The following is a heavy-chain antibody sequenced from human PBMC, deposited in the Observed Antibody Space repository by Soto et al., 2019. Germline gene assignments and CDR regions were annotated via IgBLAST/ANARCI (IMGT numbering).Heavy chain of an antibody. CDR2: ILAIFGAP. J-gene: IGHJ4*02. CDR3: ARGPHYYGCYLDY. CDR1: GGIFRSSA. Sequence: QVQLVQSGAEVKKPGSSVKVSCKASGGIFRSSAISWVRQAPGQGPEWMGGILAIFGAPNYAPKFQGRVTITADEVTSTVYMELTSLRSEDTDIYYCARGPHYYGCYLDYWGQGTLVTVSS. V-gene: IGHV1-69*12. D-gene: IGHD3-10*01.